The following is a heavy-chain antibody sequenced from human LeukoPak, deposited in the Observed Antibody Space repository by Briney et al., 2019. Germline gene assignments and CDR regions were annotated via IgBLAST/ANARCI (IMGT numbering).Heavy chain of an antibody. D-gene: IGHD6-19*01. J-gene: IGHJ5*02. V-gene: IGHV1-2*02. CDR1: GYAFTGYY. CDR2: INPNSGGT. CDR3: AKGRVVAGSKSLTYHWFDP. Sequence: ASVKVSCKASGYAFTGYYIHWVRQAPGLGLEWMGWINPNSGGTKYAQKFQGRVTMTRDTSITTAYMGLSRLRSDDTAVYYCAKGRVVAGSKSLTYHWFDPWGQGTLVTVSS.